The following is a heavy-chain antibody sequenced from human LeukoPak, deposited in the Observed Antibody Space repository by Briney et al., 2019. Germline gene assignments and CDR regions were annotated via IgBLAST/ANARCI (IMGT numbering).Heavy chain of an antibody. V-gene: IGHV4-4*07. J-gene: IGHJ4*02. CDR2: IYTSGST. D-gene: IGHD3-3*01. CDR1: GGSISGYY. Sequence: SETLSLTCTVSGGSISGYYWSWIRQPAGKGLEWIGRIYTSGSTNYNPSLKSRVTMSVDTSKNQFSLKLSSVTAADTAVYYCAKDKWEWLLLRYFDYWGQGTLVTVSS. CDR3: AKDKWEWLLLRYFDY.